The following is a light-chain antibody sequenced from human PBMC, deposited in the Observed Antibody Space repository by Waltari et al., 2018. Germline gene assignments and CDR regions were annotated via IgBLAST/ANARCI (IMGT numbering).Light chain of an antibody. CDR1: SRDIGSYNY. Sequence: QSALTQPASVSGSPGPSITISCTGTSRDIGSYNYVSWYRQHPGKAPNLMIYEVSNRPSGVSNRFSGSKSGNTASLTISGLQAEDEADYYCNSYTSSSTLVFGGGTKLTVL. V-gene: IGLV2-14*03. CDR3: NSYTSSSTLV. CDR2: EVS. J-gene: IGLJ3*02.